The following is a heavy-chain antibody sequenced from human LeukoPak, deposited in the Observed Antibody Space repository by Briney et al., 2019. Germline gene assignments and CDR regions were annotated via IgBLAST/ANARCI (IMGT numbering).Heavy chain of an antibody. Sequence: ASVKVSCKASGYRFTDYYMHWVRQAPGQGLEWMGWINPNSGGTNYAQKFQGRVTMTRDTSISTAYMELSRLRSDDTAVYYCARAPYGSGSSFDYWGQGTLVTVSS. V-gene: IGHV1-2*02. D-gene: IGHD3-10*01. CDR2: INPNSGGT. J-gene: IGHJ4*02. CDR1: GYRFTDYY. CDR3: ARAPYGSGSSFDY.